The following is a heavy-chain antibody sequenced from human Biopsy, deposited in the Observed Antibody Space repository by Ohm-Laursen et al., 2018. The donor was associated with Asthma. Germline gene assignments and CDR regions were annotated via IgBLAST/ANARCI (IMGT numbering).Heavy chain of an antibody. CDR3: AKDTEGRYDFWSGLSYNYYGMDV. CDR1: GFTFSSYG. J-gene: IGHJ6*02. CDR2: ISYDGSNK. Sequence: TLRLSCAASGFTFSSYGMYWVRQAPGKGLEWVAVISYDGSNKYYADSVKGRFTISRDNSKNTLYLQMNSLRAEDTAVYYCAKDTEGRYDFWSGLSYNYYGMDVWGQGTTVTVSS. V-gene: IGHV3-30*18. D-gene: IGHD3-3*01.